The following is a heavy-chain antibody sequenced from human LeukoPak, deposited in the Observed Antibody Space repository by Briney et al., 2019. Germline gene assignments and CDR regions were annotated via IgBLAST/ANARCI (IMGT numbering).Heavy chain of an antibody. Sequence: ASVKVSSKASGGTFSSYAISWVRQAPGQGLEWMGGIIPIFGTANYAQKFQGRVTITADESTSTAYMELSSLRSEDTAVYYCAASSSPYYYYGMDVWGQGTTVTVSS. CDR1: GGTFSSYA. CDR3: AASSSPYYYYGMDV. J-gene: IGHJ6*02. D-gene: IGHD6-6*01. CDR2: IIPIFGTA. V-gene: IGHV1-69*13.